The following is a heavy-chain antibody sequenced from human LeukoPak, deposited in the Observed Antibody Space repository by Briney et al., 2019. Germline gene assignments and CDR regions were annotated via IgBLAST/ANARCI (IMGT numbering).Heavy chain of an antibody. CDR3: ARDYYDFWGGYPTPLYYYYGMDV. J-gene: IGHJ6*02. CDR2: INPNSGGT. Sequence: GASVKVSCKASGYTFTGYYMHWVRQAPGQGLEWMGWINPNSGGTNYAQKFQGRVTMTRDTSISTAYMELSRLRSDDTAVYYCARDYYDFWGGYPTPLYYYYGMDVWGQGTTVTVSS. D-gene: IGHD3-3*01. CDR1: GYTFTGYY. V-gene: IGHV1-2*02.